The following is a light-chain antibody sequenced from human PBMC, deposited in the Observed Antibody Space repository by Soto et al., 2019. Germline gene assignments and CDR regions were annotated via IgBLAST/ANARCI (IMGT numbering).Light chain of an antibody. CDR1: QSVSSSY. J-gene: IGKJ3*01. CDR3: QENGGSPPFT. V-gene: IGKV3-20*01. Sequence: EIVLTQSPGTLSLSPGERATLSCRASQSVSSSYLAWYHQKPGQAPRLLISGAYSRATDIPDTFSGSRSVTDFRLTITRLEPDEFAVDYCQENGGSPPFTFGPRTKVDIK. CDR2: GAY.